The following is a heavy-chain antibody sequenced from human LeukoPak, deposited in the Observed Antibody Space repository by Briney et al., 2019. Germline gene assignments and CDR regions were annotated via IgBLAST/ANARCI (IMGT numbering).Heavy chain of an antibody. CDR3: AGAVTTFRAFDI. D-gene: IGHD4-17*01. V-gene: IGHV3-9*01. Sequence: GRSLRLSCAASGFTFDDYAMHWVRQAPGKGLEWVSGISWNSGSIGYADSVKGRFTISRDNAKNSLYLQMNSLRAEDTAVYYCAGAVTTFRAFDIWGQGTMVTVSS. CDR2: ISWNSGSI. J-gene: IGHJ3*02. CDR1: GFTFDDYA.